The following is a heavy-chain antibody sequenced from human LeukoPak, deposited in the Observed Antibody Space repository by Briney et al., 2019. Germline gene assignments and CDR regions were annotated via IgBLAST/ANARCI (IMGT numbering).Heavy chain of an antibody. J-gene: IGHJ4*02. D-gene: IGHD6-6*01. Sequence: PRGSLRLSCAASGFTFSSYWMSWVRQAPGKGLEWVANIKQDGSEKYYVDSVKGRFTISRDNAKNSLYLQMNSLRAEDTAVYYCAREEYSSSPRPYYFDYWGQGTLVTVSS. CDR1: GFTFSSYW. V-gene: IGHV3-7*01. CDR2: IKQDGSEK. CDR3: AREEYSSSPRPYYFDY.